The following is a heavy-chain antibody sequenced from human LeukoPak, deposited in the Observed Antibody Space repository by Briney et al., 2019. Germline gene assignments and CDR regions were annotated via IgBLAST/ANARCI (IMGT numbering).Heavy chain of an antibody. CDR2: ISYDGSNK. J-gene: IGHJ4*02. CDR1: GFTFSSYG. V-gene: IGHV3-30*18. CDR3: AKDPILYDSSGYYNPYFDY. D-gene: IGHD3-22*01. Sequence: GGSLRLSCAASGFTFSSYGMHWVRQAPDKGLEWVTFISYDGSNKYYADSVKGRFTISGDNSKDTLYLQMNSLRAEDTAVYYCAKDPILYDSSGYYNPYFDYWGQGTLVTVSS.